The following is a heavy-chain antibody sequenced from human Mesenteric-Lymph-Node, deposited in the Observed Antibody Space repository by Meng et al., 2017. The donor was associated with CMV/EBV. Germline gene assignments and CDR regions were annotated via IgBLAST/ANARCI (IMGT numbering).Heavy chain of an antibody. D-gene: IGHD2-2*01. CDR2: ISYDGSNK. CDR1: GFTFSYYA. Sequence: GGSLRLSCAASGFTFSYYAMHWVRQAPGKGLEWVAVISYDGSNKFYADSVKGRFTISRANSKNTLFLQMNSLRAKDTAVYYCARHDCRTPSCPLYYYGMDVWGQGTTVTVSS. CDR3: ARHDCRTPSCPLYYYGMDV. V-gene: IGHV3-30-3*01. J-gene: IGHJ6*02.